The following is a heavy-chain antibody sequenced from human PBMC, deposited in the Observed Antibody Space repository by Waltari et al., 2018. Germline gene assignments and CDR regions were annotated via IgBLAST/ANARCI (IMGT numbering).Heavy chain of an antibody. V-gene: IGHV1-2*02. CDR2: INPNSGCT. CDR3: ATGKKAVPHY. Sequence: QVQLMQSGAEVKKPGASVKVSCKASGYTFTGYYMHWVRQAPGQGLEWIGWINPNSGCTNYAQNFQGRVTMTRDTSISTAYMELGRLRSDDTAVYYCATGKKAVPHYWGQGTLVTVSS. D-gene: IGHD6-19*01. J-gene: IGHJ4*02. CDR1: GYTFTGYY.